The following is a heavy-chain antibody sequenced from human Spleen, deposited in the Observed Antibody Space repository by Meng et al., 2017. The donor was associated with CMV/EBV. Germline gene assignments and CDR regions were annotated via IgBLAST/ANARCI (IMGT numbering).Heavy chain of an antibody. V-gene: IGHV3-53*01. D-gene: IGHD3-10*01. Sequence: GGSLRLSCAASGFTVSSNYMSWVRQAPGKGLEWVSVIYSGGSTYYADSVKGRFTISRDNAKNSLYLQMNSLRVEDTALYHCVRVGPGPGGAFDLWGQGEMVTVSS. CDR3: VRVGPGPGGAFDL. CDR2: IYSGGST. J-gene: IGHJ3*01. CDR1: GFTVSSNY.